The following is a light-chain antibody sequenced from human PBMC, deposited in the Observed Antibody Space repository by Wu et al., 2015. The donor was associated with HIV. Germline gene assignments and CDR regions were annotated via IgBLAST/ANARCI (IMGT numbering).Light chain of an antibody. CDR1: ESIDRW. CDR2: EAS. J-gene: IGKJ1*01. Sequence: IQMTQSPSTLSVSVGDRVTITCRASESIDRWLAWYQQKPGKAPKVLIYEASTLESGVPSRFSGSRSGTEFTLTISSLQPDDRGTYYCQQYNYLWTFGQGTKVEIK. V-gene: IGKV1-5*03. CDR3: QQYNYLWT.